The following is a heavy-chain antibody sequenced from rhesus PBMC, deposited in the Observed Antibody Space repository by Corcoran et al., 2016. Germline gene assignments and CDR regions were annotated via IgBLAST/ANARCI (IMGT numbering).Heavy chain of an antibody. V-gene: IGHV4-147*01. Sequence: QVQLQESGPGLVTPSETLSLTCAVSGGSISSHSCSWIRQSPGKGLEWIGYIYGGSGSTSYNPSLKSRVTISTDTSKNQFSLKLSSVTAADTAVYYCASPGGSLDVWGRGVLVTVSS. CDR3: ASPGGSLDV. CDR2: IYGGSGST. D-gene: IGHD1-38*01. J-gene: IGHJ5-2*02. CDR1: GGSISSHS.